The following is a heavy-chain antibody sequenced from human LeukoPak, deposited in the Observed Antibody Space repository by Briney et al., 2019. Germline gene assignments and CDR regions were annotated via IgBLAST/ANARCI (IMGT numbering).Heavy chain of an antibody. CDR3: ASRYSSGQERWFDP. Sequence: PSETLSLTCTVSGGSISSGGHYWSWIRQHPGKGLEWIGHIYYSGSTNYNPSLKSRVTISVDTSKNQFSLKLSSVTAADTAVYYCASRYSSGQERWFDPWGQGTLVTVSS. CDR2: IYYSGST. J-gene: IGHJ5*02. D-gene: IGHD6-19*01. CDR1: GGSISSGGHY. V-gene: IGHV4-31*03.